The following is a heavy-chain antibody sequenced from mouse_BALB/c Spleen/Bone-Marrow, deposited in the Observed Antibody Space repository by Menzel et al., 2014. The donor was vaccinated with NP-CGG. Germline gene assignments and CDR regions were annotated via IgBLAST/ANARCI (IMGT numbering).Heavy chain of an antibody. D-gene: IGHD1-2*01. J-gene: IGHJ2*01. CDR3: ATYDGYYFDY. V-gene: IGHV3-8*02. CDR1: GDSIXSGY. Sequence: EVKLVESGPSLVKPSQTLSLTCSVSGDSIXSGYWNWIRKFPGNKLEYMGYISYSGSTYYNPSLKSRISITRDTSKNHYYLQLNSVTAEDSATYYCATYDGYYFDYWGQGTTLTVSS. CDR2: ISYSGST.